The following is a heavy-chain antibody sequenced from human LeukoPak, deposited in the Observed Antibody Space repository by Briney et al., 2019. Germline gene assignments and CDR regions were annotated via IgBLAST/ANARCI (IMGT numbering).Heavy chain of an antibody. D-gene: IGHD3-10*01. J-gene: IGHJ6*02. CDR2: INTNSGGT. CDR1: GYTFTVYY. V-gene: IGHV1-2*04. CDR3: ARNPGEDYYAMDV. Sequence: GASVKLSCKAAGYTFTVYYMHLVRQAPGQGLEWMGGINTNSGGTNYAQKFQGWVRMTRDTSNSTAYMELHRMRSGGKDVDYCARNPGEDYYAMDVWGQGTTVTVSS.